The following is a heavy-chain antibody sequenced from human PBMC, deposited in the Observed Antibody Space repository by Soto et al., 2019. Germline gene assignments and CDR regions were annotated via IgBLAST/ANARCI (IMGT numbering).Heavy chain of an antibody. J-gene: IGHJ6*02. CDR2: ISYDGSNK. Sequence: LRLSCAASGFTFSSYAMHWVRQAPGKGLEWVAVISYDGSNKYYADSVKGRFTISRDNSKNTLYLQMNSLRAEDTAVYYCARVTPDILTGFYYYGMDVWGQGTTVTVSS. V-gene: IGHV3-30-3*01. CDR1: GFTFSSYA. D-gene: IGHD3-9*01. CDR3: ARVTPDILTGFYYYGMDV.